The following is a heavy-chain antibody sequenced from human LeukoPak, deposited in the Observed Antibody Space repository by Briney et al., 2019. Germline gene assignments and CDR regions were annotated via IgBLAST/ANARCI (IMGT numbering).Heavy chain of an antibody. CDR3: AREIAVAATPYFDY. V-gene: IGHV3-23*01. D-gene: IGHD2-15*01. CDR1: GFTFSSSA. Sequence: GGSLRLSCAASGFTFSSSAMSWVRQAPGKGLEWVSAISGSGGTAYYADSVKGRFIISRDNSKNTLYLQMNSLRAEDTAVYYCAREIAVAATPYFDYWGQGTLVTVSS. CDR2: ISGSGGTA. J-gene: IGHJ4*02.